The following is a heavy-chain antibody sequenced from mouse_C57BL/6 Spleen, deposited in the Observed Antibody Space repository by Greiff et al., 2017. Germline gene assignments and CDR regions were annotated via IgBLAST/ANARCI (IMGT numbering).Heavy chain of an antibody. Sequence: VQLQQSGPELVKPGASVKISCKASGYTFTDYYINWVKQSHGKSLEWIGNINPNNGGTSYNQKFKGKATLTVDKSSSTAYMELRSLTSEDSAVYYCARRNHDDSYYFDYWGKGTTLTVSS. CDR1: GYTFTDYY. CDR2: INPNNGGT. D-gene: IGHD2-4*01. J-gene: IGHJ2*01. CDR3: ARRNHDDSYYFDY. V-gene: IGHV1-26*01.